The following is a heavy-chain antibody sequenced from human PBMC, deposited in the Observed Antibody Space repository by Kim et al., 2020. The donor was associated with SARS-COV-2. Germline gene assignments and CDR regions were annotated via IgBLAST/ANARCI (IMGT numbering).Heavy chain of an antibody. CDR2: INHSGGT. V-gene: IGHV4-34*01. CDR3: ARGSIYYYGSGSYYSPQYFDY. Sequence: SETLSLTCAVYGGSFSGYYWNWIRQPPEKGLEWIGEINHSGGTNYNPSLKSRVTISVDTSKNQFSLKLSSVTAADTAVYYCARGSIYYYGSGSYYSPQYFDYWGQGTLVTVSS. D-gene: IGHD3-10*01. CDR1: GGSFSGYY. J-gene: IGHJ4*02.